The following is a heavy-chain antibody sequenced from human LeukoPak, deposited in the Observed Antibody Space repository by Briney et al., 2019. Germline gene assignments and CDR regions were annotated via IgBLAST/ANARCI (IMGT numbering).Heavy chain of an antibody. Sequence: GGSLRLSCAASGFTFSSYSMNWVRQAPGKGLEWVSYISSSSSTIYYADSVKGRFTISRDNAKNSLYLQMNSLRAEDTAVYYCARGISSRPYYFDYWGQGTLVTVSS. CDR2: ISSSSSTI. CDR1: GFTFSSYS. D-gene: IGHD6-13*01. V-gene: IGHV3-48*01. J-gene: IGHJ4*02. CDR3: ARGISSRPYYFDY.